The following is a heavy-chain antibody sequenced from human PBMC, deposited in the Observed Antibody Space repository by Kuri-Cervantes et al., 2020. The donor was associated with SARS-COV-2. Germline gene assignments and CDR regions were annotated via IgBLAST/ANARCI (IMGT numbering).Heavy chain of an antibody. CDR1: GFTFSNYV. Sequence: GGSLRLSCVASGFTFSNYVIHWVRQAPGKGLEWVAVIWYDGENEYYAGSVKGRFTISRDNSKNTLYLQMNSLRPEDTAVHYCAKDNLGWDYNNRGMDAWGQGTTVTVSS. CDR3: AKDNLGWDYNNRGMDA. CDR2: IWYDGENE. V-gene: IGHV3-30*02. J-gene: IGHJ6*02. D-gene: IGHD3-22*01.